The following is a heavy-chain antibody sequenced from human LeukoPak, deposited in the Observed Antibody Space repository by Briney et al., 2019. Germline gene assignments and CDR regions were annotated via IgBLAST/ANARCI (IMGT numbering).Heavy chain of an antibody. J-gene: IGHJ4*02. CDR1: GGSISSGSYY. Sequence: PSQTLSLTCTVSGGSISSGSYYWSWIRQPAGKGLEWIGRIYTSGSTNYNPSLKSRVTISVDTSKNQFSLKLSSVTAADTAVYYCARGMKNDYWGQGTLVTVSS. CDR3: ARGMKNDY. V-gene: IGHV4-61*02. CDR2: IYTSGST.